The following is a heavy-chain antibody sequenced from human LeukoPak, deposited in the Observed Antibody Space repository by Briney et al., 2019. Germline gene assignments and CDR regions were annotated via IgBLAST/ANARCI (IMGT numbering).Heavy chain of an antibody. CDR1: GGSISSGGYY. Sequence: SETLSLTCTVSGGSISSGGYYWSWIRQPPGKGLEWIGYFYYSGSTNYNPSLKSRVTISVDTSKNQFSLKLSSVTAADTAVYYCARFSWAGGKRPAAAFDYWGQGTLVTVSS. CDR3: ARFSWAGGKRPAAAFDY. J-gene: IGHJ4*02. D-gene: IGHD2-2*01. CDR2: FYYSGST. V-gene: IGHV4-61*08.